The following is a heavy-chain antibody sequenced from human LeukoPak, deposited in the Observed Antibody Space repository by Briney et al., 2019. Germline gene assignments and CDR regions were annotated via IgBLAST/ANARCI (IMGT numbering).Heavy chain of an antibody. J-gene: IGHJ5*02. CDR1: GGSISSSSYY. CDR2: IYYSGST. D-gene: IGHD3-10*01. CDR3: ARDYKGWFDP. V-gene: IGHV4-39*01. Sequence: PSETLSLTCTVSGGSISSSSYYWGWIRQPPGKGLEWIGSIYYSGSTYYNPSLKSRVTISVDTSKNQFSLKLSSVTAADTAVYYCARDYKGWFDPWGQGTLVTVS.